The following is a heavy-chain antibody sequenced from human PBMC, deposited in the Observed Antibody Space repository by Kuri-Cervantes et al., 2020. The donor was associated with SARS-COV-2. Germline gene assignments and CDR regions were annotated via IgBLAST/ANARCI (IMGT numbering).Heavy chain of an antibody. CDR2: IYYSGST. J-gene: IGHJ4*02. CDR3: ARETYYYGSGSYYNRNFDY. Sequence: SETLSLTCAVYGGSFSGYYWSWIRQPPGKGLEWIGYIYYSGSTYYNPSLKSRVTISVDTSKNQFSLKLSSVTAADTAVYYCARETYYYGSGSYYNRNFDYWGQGTLVTVSS. CDR1: GGSFSGYY. V-gene: IGHV4-30-4*01. D-gene: IGHD3-10*01.